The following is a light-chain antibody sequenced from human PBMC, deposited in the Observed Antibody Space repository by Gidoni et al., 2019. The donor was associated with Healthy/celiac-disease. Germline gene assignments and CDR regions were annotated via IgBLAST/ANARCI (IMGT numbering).Light chain of an antibody. J-gene: IGKJ1*01. CDR1: QSVSSN. Sequence: EIVMTQSPATLSVSPGERATLSCRASQSVSSNLAWYQQKPGQAPRLLIYGASTRATGIPARFSGSGSGTEFTLTISSLQSEDFAVYYCQQYNNWPPTLXXXTKVEIK. V-gene: IGKV3-15*01. CDR3: QQYNNWPPT. CDR2: GAS.